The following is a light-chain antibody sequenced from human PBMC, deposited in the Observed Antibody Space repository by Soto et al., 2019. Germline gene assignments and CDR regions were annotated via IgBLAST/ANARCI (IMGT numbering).Light chain of an antibody. CDR3: ISYSSRNTMYV. V-gene: IGLV2-14*01. CDR2: QVS. CDR1: SSDIGGFYY. Sequence: SVLPQPASVSGYPGQSITISCTGTSSDIGGFYYVSWYQHHPGKNPKLMIYQVSNRPSGVSNRFSGSKSGNAASLTISGLQAEDEVDYLCISYSSRNTMYVVAAGTKVTVL. J-gene: IGLJ1*01.